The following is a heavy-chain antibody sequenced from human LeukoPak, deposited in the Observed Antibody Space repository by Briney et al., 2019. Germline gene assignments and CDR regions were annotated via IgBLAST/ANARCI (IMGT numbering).Heavy chain of an antibody. V-gene: IGHV4-38-2*02. Sequence: SETLSLTCTVSGYSISSAYYWGWIRQPPEKGLEWIGSISHSGTSYYNPSLKSRVTISVDTSKTQFSLRLNSVTAADTAVYYCARGYFGSWYMNWFDPWGQGTLVTVSS. CDR1: GYSISSAYY. CDR2: ISHSGTS. D-gene: IGHD6-13*01. J-gene: IGHJ5*02. CDR3: ARGYFGSWYMNWFDP.